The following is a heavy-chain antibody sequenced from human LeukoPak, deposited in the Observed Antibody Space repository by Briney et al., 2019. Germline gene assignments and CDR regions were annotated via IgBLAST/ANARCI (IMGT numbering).Heavy chain of an antibody. D-gene: IGHD1-26*01. J-gene: IGHJ4*02. Sequence: GGSLRLSCTASGFTFSGYAMHWVRQAPGKGLEWVALISYDGSNKYYVDSVKGRFTISRDNSKNTLYLQMNSLRAEDTAVYYCARDAAIVGAHPPDYWGQGTLVTVSS. CDR1: GFTFSGYA. CDR2: ISYDGSNK. CDR3: ARDAAIVGAHPPDY. V-gene: IGHV3-30-3*01.